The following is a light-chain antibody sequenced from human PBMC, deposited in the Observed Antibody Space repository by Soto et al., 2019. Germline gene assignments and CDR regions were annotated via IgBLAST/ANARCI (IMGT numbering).Light chain of an antibody. CDR1: RSDIGSYNY. Sequence: VLTQPAPLSGAPGPSLTISRPGNRSDIGSYNYVSWYQHHPGKVPKFIIYDVTNRPSGVSDRFSGSKSGNTASLTISGLQAEDEADYYCNSYTSASTYVFGTGTKVTVL. CDR3: NSYTSASTYV. J-gene: IGLJ1*01. V-gene: IGLV2-14*03. CDR2: DVT.